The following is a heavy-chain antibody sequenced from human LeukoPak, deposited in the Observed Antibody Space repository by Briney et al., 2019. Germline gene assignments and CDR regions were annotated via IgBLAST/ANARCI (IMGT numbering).Heavy chain of an antibody. CDR2: ISGSGGST. CDR1: GFTFSSYA. V-gene: IGHV3-23*01. Sequence: GGSLRLSCAASGFTFSSYAMSWVRRAPGKGLEWVSAISGSGGSTYYADSVKGRFTISRDNSKNTLYLQMNSLRAEDTAVYYCAKGTAVAGLFDYWGQGTLVTVSS. D-gene: IGHD6-19*01. CDR3: AKGTAVAGLFDY. J-gene: IGHJ4*02.